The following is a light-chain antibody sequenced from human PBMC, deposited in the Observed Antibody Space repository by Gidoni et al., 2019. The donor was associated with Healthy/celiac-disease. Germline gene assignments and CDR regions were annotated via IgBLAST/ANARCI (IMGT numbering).Light chain of an antibody. CDR2: EVS. CDR3: SSYTSSSTLLYV. CDR1: SSDVGGYNY. J-gene: IGLJ1*01. V-gene: IGLV2-14*01. Sequence: QSALTQPAPVSGPPGQSITISCAGTSSDVGGYNYVSWYQQHPGKAPKLMIYEVSNRPSGVSNRFSGSKSGNTASLTISGLQAEDEADYYCSSYTSSSTLLYVFGTGTKVTVL.